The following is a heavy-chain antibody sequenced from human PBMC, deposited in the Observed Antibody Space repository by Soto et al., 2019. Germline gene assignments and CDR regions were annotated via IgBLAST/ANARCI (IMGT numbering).Heavy chain of an antibody. CDR2: ISAHNGNT. J-gene: IGHJ4*02. CDR1: GYTFTSYG. Sequence: QVQLVQSGAEVKKPGASVKVSCKASGYTFTSYGISWVRQAPGQGLEWMGWISAHNGNTKYAQKLQGRVTMTTDTSPGIASKGRRRLRSDDTAVYYCASDLSYGLCDYWGQGTLVTVSS. V-gene: IGHV1-18*01. D-gene: IGHD5-18*01. CDR3: ASDLSYGLCDY.